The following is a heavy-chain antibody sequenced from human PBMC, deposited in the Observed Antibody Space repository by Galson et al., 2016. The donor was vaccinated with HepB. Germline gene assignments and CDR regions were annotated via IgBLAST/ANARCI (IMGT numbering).Heavy chain of an antibody. V-gene: IGHV1-18*01. J-gene: IGHJ4*02. CDR2: ISAYNGNT. D-gene: IGHD6-13*01. CDR1: GYTFTNYG. Sequence: SVKVSCKASGYTFTNYGISWVRQAPGQGLEWMGWISAYNGNTNFAQKFQDRVTMTTDTSTSTAYMELRSLRSDDTAVYYCARDPYHLIAATGRFDLWGQGTLVTVSS. CDR3: ARDPYHLIAATGRFDL.